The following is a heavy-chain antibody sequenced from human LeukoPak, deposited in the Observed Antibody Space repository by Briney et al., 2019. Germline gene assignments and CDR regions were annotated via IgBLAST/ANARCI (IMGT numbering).Heavy chain of an antibody. V-gene: IGHV3-74*01. J-gene: IGHJ4*02. D-gene: IGHD6-13*01. Sequence: GGSLRLSCAASGFTFSSYWMHWVRQAPGKGLVWVSRINSDGSSTTYADAVKGRFTISRDNAKNTMYLQMNSLRAEDTAVYYCARVWGIAVAGIFYWGQGTLVTVSS. CDR3: ARVWGIAVAGIFY. CDR2: INSDGSST. CDR1: GFTFSSYW.